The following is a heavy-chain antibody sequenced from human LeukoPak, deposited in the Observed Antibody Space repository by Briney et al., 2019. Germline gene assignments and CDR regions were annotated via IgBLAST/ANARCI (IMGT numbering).Heavy chain of an antibody. V-gene: IGHV4-34*01. Sequence: SETLSLTCAVYGGSFSGYCWSWIRQPPGKGLEWIGEINHSGSTNYNPSLKSRVTISVDTSKNQFSLKLSSMTAADTAVYYCARYSSGPAAPPPNLHYYYYYMDVWGKGTTVTVSS. CDR3: ARYSSGPAAPPPNLHYYYYYMDV. J-gene: IGHJ6*03. D-gene: IGHD2-2*01. CDR1: GGSFSGYC. CDR2: INHSGST.